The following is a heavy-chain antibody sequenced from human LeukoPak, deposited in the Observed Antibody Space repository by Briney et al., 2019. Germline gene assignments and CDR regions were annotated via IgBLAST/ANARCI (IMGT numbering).Heavy chain of an antibody. D-gene: IGHD4-23*01. J-gene: IGHJ4*02. CDR2: IYHTGST. V-gene: IGHV4-59*11. CDR1: GGSLSSHY. Sequence: ETPSLTCNVSGGSLSSHYWSWVRQSPEKGLEWIGQIYHTGSTHYNPSLRSRFAISVDTSKNKLFLNVKSVTAADTAVYYCAREGRWGMKYYFDFWGQGTLVIVSS. CDR3: AREGRWGMKYYFDF.